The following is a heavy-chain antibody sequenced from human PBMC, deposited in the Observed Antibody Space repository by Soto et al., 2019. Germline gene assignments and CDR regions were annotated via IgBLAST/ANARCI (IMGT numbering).Heavy chain of an antibody. Sequence: ASVKVSCKASGGTFSSYAISWVRQAPGQGLEWMGGIIPIFGTANYAQKFQGRVTITADKSTSTAYMELSSLRSEDTAVYYCARVGGYCSSTSCPSEGYYYYGMDVWGQGTTVTVSS. CDR1: GGTFSSYA. V-gene: IGHV1-69*06. D-gene: IGHD2-2*01. CDR2: IIPIFGTA. J-gene: IGHJ6*02. CDR3: ARVGGYCSSTSCPSEGYYYYGMDV.